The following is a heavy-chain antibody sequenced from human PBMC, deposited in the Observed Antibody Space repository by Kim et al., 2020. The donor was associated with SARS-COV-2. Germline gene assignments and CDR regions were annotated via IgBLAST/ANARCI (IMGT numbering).Heavy chain of an antibody. V-gene: IGHV3-15*01. Sequence: GGSLRLSCAASGFTFSNAWMSWVRQAPGKGLEWVGRIKSKTDGGTTDYAAPVKGRFTISRDDSKNTLYLQMNSLKTEDTAVYYCTTTIAVAGKPLDYWGQGTLVTVSS. D-gene: IGHD6-19*01. CDR2: IKSKTDGGTT. CDR1: GFTFSNAW. CDR3: TTTIAVAGKPLDY. J-gene: IGHJ4*02.